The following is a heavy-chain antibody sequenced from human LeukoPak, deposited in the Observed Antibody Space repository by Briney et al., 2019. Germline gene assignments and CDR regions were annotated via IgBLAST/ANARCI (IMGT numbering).Heavy chain of an antibody. CDR2: ICYSGST. D-gene: IGHD5-12*01. J-gene: IGHJ4*02. CDR1: GGSISSYY. V-gene: IGHV4-59*12. CDR3: AIPRGGLRNLRACDY. Sequence: SETLSLTCTVSGGSISSYYWSWIRQPPGKGLEWIGYICYSGSTNYNPSLKSRITISVDTSKNQFSLKLSSVTAADTGVYYCAIPRGGLRNLRACDYWGQGTLVSVSS.